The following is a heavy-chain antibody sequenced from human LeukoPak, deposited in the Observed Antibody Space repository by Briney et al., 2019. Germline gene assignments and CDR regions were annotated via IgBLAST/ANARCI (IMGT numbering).Heavy chain of an antibody. CDR1: GGTFSSYA. Sequence: ASVKVSCKASGGTFSSYAISWVRQAPGQGLEWMGGIIPIFGAANYAQKFQGRVTITADESTSTAYMELSSLRSQDTAVYYCANGPVASHYDFWSGYYYCWGQGTLVTVSS. J-gene: IGHJ4*02. CDR3: ANGPVASHYDFWSGYYYC. CDR2: IIPIFGAA. V-gene: IGHV1-69*13. D-gene: IGHD3-3*01.